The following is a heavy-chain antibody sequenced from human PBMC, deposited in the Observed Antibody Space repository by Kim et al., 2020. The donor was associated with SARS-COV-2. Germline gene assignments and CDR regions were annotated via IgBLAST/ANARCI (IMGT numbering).Heavy chain of an antibody. V-gene: IGHV3-43*02. J-gene: IGHJ6*04. Sequence: GGSLRLSCSASGFTFNDYAMNWVRQAPGKGLQWVALVSGDGGFTFYADSVKGRFTISRDNNKKSLYLQMNSLTTEDTALYYCGKDVYYTAMGFYYYATDVWRRGPTVTVSS. D-gene: IGHD5-18*01. CDR2: VSGDGGFT. CDR3: GKDVYYTAMGFYYYATDV. CDR1: GFTFNDYA.